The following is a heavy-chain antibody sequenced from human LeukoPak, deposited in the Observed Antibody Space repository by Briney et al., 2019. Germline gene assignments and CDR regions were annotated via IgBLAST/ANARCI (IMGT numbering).Heavy chain of an antibody. Sequence: PSETLSLTCAVYGGSFSGNYWSWIRQPPGKGLEWIGEINHSGSTNYNPSLKSRVTISVDTSKNQFSLKLSSVTAADTAVYYCARVGLGRWFDPWGQGTLVTVSS. CDR1: GGSFSGNY. V-gene: IGHV4-34*01. CDR2: INHSGST. CDR3: ARVGLGRWFDP. J-gene: IGHJ5*02.